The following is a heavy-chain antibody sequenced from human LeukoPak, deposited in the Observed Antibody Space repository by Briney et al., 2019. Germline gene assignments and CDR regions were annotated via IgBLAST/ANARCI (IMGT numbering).Heavy chain of an antibody. CDR3: NRGRYFDY. Sequence: GGSLRLSCAASGFTFSSYSMNWVRQAPGKGLEWVSYISSSSSTIYYADSVKGRFTISRDNAKNTLYLQMNSLRAEDTAVYYCNRGRYFDYWGQGTLVTVSS. J-gene: IGHJ4*02. CDR2: ISSSSSTI. D-gene: IGHD2/OR15-2a*01. CDR1: GFTFSSYS. V-gene: IGHV3-48*01.